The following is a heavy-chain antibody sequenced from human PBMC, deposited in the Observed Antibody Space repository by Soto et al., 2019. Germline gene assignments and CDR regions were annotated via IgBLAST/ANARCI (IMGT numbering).Heavy chain of an antibody. CDR1: GGSISSYY. D-gene: IGHD2-8*01. CDR2: IYYSGST. Sequence: PSETLSLTCTVSGGSISSYYWSWIRQPPGKGLEWIGYIYYSGSTNYNPSLKSRVTISVDTSKNTLYLQMNSLRAEDTAVYYCAKWAEGYYNYMDVWGKGTTVTVSS. CDR3: AKWAEGYYNYMDV. V-gene: IGHV4-59*12. J-gene: IGHJ6*03.